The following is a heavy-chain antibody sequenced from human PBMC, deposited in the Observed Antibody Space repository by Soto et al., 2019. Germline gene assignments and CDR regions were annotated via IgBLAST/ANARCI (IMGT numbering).Heavy chain of an antibody. D-gene: IGHD2-2*01. V-gene: IGHV1-18*01. CDR3: XXXXXXXXXSGNCYGDFDY. J-gene: IGHJ4*02. CDR1: GFAFSSYG. CDR2: ISSFNGT. Sequence: QGQLVQSGAEVKKSGAAVRVSCRASGFAFSSYGINWVRQAPGQGLEWMGWISSFNGTRYAQKFQGRVTMTTDTPTTTAYLELRGLKSDDTAVYYCXXXXXXXXXSGNCYGDFDYWGQGTL.